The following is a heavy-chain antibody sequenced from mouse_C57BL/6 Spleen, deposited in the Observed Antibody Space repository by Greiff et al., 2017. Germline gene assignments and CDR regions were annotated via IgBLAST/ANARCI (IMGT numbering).Heavy chain of an antibody. CDR1: GYAFSSSW. CDR2: IYPGDGDT. V-gene: IGHV1-82*01. Sequence: QVQLQQSGPELVKPGASVKISCKASGYAFSSSWMNWVKQRPGKGLEWIGRIYPGDGDTNYNGKFKGKATLTADKSSSTAYMQLSSLTSEDSAVYFCARRKGYGNYGFAYWGQGTLVTVSA. D-gene: IGHD2-1*01. J-gene: IGHJ3*01. CDR3: ARRKGYGNYGFAY.